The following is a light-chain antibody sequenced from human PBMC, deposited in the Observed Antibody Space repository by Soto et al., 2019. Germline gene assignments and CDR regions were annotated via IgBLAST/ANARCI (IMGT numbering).Light chain of an antibody. Sequence: EIAMTQSPATLPVSPGERATLSCRASQSVSSNLAWSQQKPGQAPRLLIYGASTRTTGIPARFSGSGSGREFTLTISSLQSEDFEVYYCQQYDNWPPYTFGQGTKLEIK. CDR3: QQYDNWPPYT. V-gene: IGKV3-15*01. CDR1: QSVSSN. J-gene: IGKJ2*01. CDR2: GAS.